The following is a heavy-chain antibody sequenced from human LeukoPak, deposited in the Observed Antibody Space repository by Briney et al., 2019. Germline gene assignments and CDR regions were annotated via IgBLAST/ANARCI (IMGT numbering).Heavy chain of an antibody. J-gene: IGHJ4*02. V-gene: IGHV3-23*01. CDR2: FTDSIGRT. CDR3: AKTFGSSWYGLFDY. CDR1: GFTFSSYA. D-gene: IGHD6-13*01. Sequence: GGSLRLSCAASGFTFSSYAMSWVRQAPGKGLEWVSGFTDSIGRTYYADSVKGRFTISRDNSKNTLYLQMNSLRAEDTAVYYRAKTFGSSWYGLFDYWGQGTLVTVSS.